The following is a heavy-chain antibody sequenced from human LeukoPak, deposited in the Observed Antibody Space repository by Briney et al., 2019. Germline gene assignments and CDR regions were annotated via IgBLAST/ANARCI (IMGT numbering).Heavy chain of an antibody. CDR2: IKQDGSEK. Sequence: GGSLRLSCAASGFTFSSYWMSWVRQAPGKGREWVANIKQDGSEKYYVDSVKGRFTISRDNAKSSLYLQMNSLRAEDTAVYYCARESTTVTSRSYFDYWGQGTLVTVSS. V-gene: IGHV3-7*03. CDR3: ARESTTVTSRSYFDY. D-gene: IGHD4-17*01. CDR1: GFTFSSYW. J-gene: IGHJ4*02.